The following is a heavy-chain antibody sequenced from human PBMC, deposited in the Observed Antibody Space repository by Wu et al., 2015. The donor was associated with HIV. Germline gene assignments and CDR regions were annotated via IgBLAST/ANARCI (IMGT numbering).Heavy chain of an antibody. Sequence: QVQLVQSGSEVKKPGASVKVSCKSSGYTFTSYYIHWLRQAPGQGLEWMAWITPNSGDTNSAQMFQGRVTMTRDTSITTVYLELSSLTSDDTAVYYCVRAAFYSSSWPDNWLDPGAREPWSPSPQ. CDR1: GYTFTSYY. CDR2: ITPNSGDT. D-gene: IGHD6-13*01. V-gene: IGHV1-2*02. J-gene: IGHJ5*02. CDR3: VRAAFYSSSWPDNWLDP.